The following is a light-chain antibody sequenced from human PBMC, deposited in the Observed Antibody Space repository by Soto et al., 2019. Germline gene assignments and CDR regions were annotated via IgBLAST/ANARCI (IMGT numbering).Light chain of an antibody. J-gene: IGLJ2*01. CDR2: EVS. V-gene: IGLV2-8*01. Sequence: QSVLTQPPSASGSPGQSVTISCTGTSSDGGGYKYVSWYQQHPGKAPKLMIYEVSERPSGVPDRFSGSKSGNTASLTVSGLQAEDEADYYCSSYAGSNNFVIFGGGTKVTVL. CDR1: SSDGGGYKY. CDR3: SSYAGSNNFVI.